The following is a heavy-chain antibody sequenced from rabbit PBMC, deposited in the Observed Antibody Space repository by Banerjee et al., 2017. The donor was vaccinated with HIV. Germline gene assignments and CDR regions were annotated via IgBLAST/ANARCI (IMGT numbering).Heavy chain of an antibody. CDR3: ARGYAGYAGYVYAMDYFNL. CDR1: GFSFSSRYY. CDR2: IYNGDGST. Sequence: QSLEESGGDLVKPGASLTLTCTASGFSFSSRYYMCWVRQAPGEGPEWIACIYNGDGSTYYASWAKGRFTISKSSSTTVTLQMTSLTVADTATYFCARGYAGYAGYVYAMDYFNLWGPGTLVTVS. V-gene: IGHV1S40*01. J-gene: IGHJ4*01. D-gene: IGHD6-1*01.